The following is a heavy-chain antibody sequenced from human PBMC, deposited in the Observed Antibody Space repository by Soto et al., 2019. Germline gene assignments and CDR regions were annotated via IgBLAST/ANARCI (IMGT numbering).Heavy chain of an antibody. D-gene: IGHD5-18*01. J-gene: IGHJ6*04. Sequence: GGSLRLSCTASGFTFGDYAMSWVRQAPGKGLEWVGFIRSKAYGGTTEYAASVKGRFTISRDDSKSIAYLQMNSLKTEDTAVYYCTSGYSYGYPYYYYYGMDVRGKGTTVTVSS. CDR3: TSGYSYGYPYYYYYGMDV. CDR1: GFTFGDYA. CDR2: IRSKAYGGTT. V-gene: IGHV3-49*04.